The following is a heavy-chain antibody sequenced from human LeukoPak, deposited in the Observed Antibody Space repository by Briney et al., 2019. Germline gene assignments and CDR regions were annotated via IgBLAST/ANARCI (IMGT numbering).Heavy chain of an antibody. CDR3: ARRQYGSGSYYTPPDY. CDR2: ISHDGSYK. D-gene: IGHD3-10*01. CDR1: GFTFSSYG. J-gene: IGHJ4*02. V-gene: IGHV3-30*03. Sequence: GRSLRLSCAASGFTFSSYGMQWVRQAPGKGLEWVAAISHDGSYKYYADSVKGRFTISRDNSKNTLYLKMNSLRAEDTAVYYCARRQYGSGSYYTPPDYWGQGTLVTVSS.